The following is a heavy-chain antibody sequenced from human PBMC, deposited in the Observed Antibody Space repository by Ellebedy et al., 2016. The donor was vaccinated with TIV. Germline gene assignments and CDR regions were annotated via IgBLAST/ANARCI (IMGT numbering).Heavy chain of an antibody. Sequence: ASVKVSCXASGYTFTGYYMHWVRQAPGQGLEWMGWINPNSGGTNYAQKFQGWVTMTRDTSISTAYMELSRLRSDDTAVYYCARALGYCSGGSCYWDVWGQGTTVTVSS. CDR1: GYTFTGYY. CDR2: INPNSGGT. D-gene: IGHD2-15*01. CDR3: ARALGYCSGGSCYWDV. V-gene: IGHV1-2*04. J-gene: IGHJ6*02.